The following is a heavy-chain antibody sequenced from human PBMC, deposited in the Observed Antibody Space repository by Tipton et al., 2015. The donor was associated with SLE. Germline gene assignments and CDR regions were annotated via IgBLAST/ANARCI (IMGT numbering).Heavy chain of an antibody. J-gene: IGHJ4*02. Sequence: TLSLTCTVSGGSISSSSYYWGWIRQPPGKGLEWTGSIYYSGSTYYNPSLKSRVTISVDTSKNQFSLKLSSVTAADTAVYYCARSSSWYRTHFDYWGQGTLVTVSS. V-gene: IGHV4-39*07. CDR1: GGSISSSSYY. D-gene: IGHD6-13*01. CDR3: ARSSSWYRTHFDY. CDR2: IYYSGST.